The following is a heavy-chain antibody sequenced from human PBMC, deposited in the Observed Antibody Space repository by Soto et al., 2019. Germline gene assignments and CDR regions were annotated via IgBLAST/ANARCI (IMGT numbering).Heavy chain of an antibody. CDR3: AMVDVYVTPSPQDV. Sequence: QVQLVQSGAEVKNPGASVKVSCKASGYTFTRYGIGWARQAPGQGLEWMGWINTYNGNTNYAQNGQGSVTLTTDTSPSTAYMELRSLRSNDTAIYYCAMVDVYVTPSPQDVWGQGTTVIVSS. D-gene: IGHD3-16*01. CDR1: GYTFTRYG. J-gene: IGHJ6*02. CDR2: INTYNGNT. V-gene: IGHV1-18*01.